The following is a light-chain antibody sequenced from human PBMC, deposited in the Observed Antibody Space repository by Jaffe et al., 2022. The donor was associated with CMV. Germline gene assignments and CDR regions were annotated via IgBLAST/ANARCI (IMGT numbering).Light chain of an antibody. CDR3: QHYHNLHPA. V-gene: IGKV3-15*01. CDR1: QSLTSD. Sequence: EIMMTQSPATLSVSPGERVILSCRASQSLTSDLAWYQHKPGQAPRLLIFGASTRAPGVPDRFSGSGSGTEFTLAISSLQPEDFAVYYCQHYHNLHPAFGQGTKLEIK. J-gene: IGKJ1*01. CDR2: GAS.